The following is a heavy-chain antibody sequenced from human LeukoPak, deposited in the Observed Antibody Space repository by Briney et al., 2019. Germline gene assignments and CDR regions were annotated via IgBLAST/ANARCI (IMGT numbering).Heavy chain of an antibody. V-gene: IGHV3-66*02. D-gene: IGHD2-15*01. J-gene: IGHJ6*03. CDR3: ASSRLGYCSGGSCYYYYYYMDV. CDR1: GFTVSSNY. Sequence: GGSLRFSCAASGFTVSSNYMSWVRQAPGKGLEWVSVIYSGGSTYYSDSVKGRFTISRDNSKNTLYLQMNSLRAEDTAVYYCASSRLGYCSGGSCYYYYYYMDVWGKGTTVTVSS. CDR2: IYSGGST.